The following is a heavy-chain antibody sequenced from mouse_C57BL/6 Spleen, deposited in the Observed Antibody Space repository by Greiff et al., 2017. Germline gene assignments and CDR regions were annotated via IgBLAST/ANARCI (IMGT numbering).Heavy chain of an antibody. Sequence: QVQLQQSGAELARPGASVKLSCKASGYTFTSYWITWVKQRPGQGLEWIGDIYPGSGSTNYNEKFKSKATLTVDTSSSTAYMQLSSLTSEDSAVYYCARGLRRDAMDYWGQGTSVTVSS. CDR3: ARGLRRDAMDY. V-gene: IGHV1-55*01. D-gene: IGHD3-1*01. J-gene: IGHJ4*01. CDR2: IYPGSGST. CDR1: GYTFTSYW.